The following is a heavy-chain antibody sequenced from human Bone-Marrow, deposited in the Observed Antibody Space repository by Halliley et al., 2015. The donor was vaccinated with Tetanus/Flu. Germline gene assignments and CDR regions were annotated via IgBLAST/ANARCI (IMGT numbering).Heavy chain of an antibody. CDR2: ISPSASEP. Sequence: GMISPSASEPTYSPPFRGQVTISSDRSINTAYLQGNSLRASDSAMYFCVRVGFDPGSHTFDYWGQGTLVTVSS. J-gene: IGHJ4*02. D-gene: IGHD3-10*01. V-gene: IGHV5-51*01. CDR3: VRVGFDPGSHTFDY.